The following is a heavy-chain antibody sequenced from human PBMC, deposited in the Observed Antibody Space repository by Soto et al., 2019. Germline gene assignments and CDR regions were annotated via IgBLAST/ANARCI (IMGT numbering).Heavy chain of an antibody. CDR3: AREIAVAGTAGRDAFDS. CDR2: IYSSGST. J-gene: IGHJ3*02. CDR1: GFTVSSNY. D-gene: IGHD6-19*01. Sequence: EVQLVETGGGLIQPGGSLRLSCAASGFTVSSNYMSWVRQAPGKGLEWVSVIYSSGSTYYADSVKGRFTISRDNSKNTLFLQMNSLRAEDTAMYYCAREIAVAGTAGRDAFDSWGQGTMVTVSS. V-gene: IGHV3-53*02.